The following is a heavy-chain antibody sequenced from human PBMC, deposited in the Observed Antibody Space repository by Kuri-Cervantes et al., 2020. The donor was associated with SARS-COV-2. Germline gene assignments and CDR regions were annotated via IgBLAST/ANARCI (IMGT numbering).Heavy chain of an antibody. CDR1: GGTFSSYD. J-gene: IGHJ4*02. V-gene: IGHV1-69*13. CDR2: ISPMFGAA. Sequence: SVKFSCKASGGTFSSYDISWVRQAPGQGVEWMGGISPMFGAAKYGQKFQGRVTIIADESTSTAYMELSSLRSEDTAVYYCARGSTGLGALDFWGQGTLVTVSS. D-gene: IGHD4-17*01. CDR3: ARGSTGLGALDF.